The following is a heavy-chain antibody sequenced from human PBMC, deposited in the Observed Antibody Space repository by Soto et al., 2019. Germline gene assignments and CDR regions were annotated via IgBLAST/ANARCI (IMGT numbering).Heavy chain of an antibody. V-gene: IGHV3-13*01. Sequence: EVQLVESGGGLVQPGGSLRLSCAASGFTFSNYDMHWVRQVTGKGLEWVSTIGTAGDTYYPGSVKGRFTISRENAKNSLYLQMNSLRAGDTAMYYCARGLSMAGDFDYWGQGTLVTVSS. J-gene: IGHJ4*02. CDR2: IGTAGDT. CDR1: GFTFSNYD. D-gene: IGHD6-19*01. CDR3: ARGLSMAGDFDY.